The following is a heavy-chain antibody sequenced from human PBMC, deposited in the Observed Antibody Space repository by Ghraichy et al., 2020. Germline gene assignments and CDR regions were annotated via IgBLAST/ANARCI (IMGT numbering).Heavy chain of an antibody. CDR1: GYSISSGYY. Sequence: TLSLTCTVSGYSISSGYYWGWIRQPPGKGLEWIGSIYHSGSTYYNPSLKSRVTISVDTSKNQFSLKLSSVTAADTAVYYCARDLRIDYGSGSSLDYWGQGTLVTVSS. CDR3: ARDLRIDYGSGSSLDY. V-gene: IGHV4-38-2*02. CDR2: IYHSGST. J-gene: IGHJ4*02. D-gene: IGHD3-10*01.